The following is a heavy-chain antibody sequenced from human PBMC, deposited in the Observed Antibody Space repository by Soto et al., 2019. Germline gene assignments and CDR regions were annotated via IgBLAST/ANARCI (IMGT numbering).Heavy chain of an antibody. CDR2: ISPDGGST. D-gene: IGHD6-19*01. V-gene: IGHV3-64*04. Sequence: GGSLRLSCAASGFTFSNYWMAWVRQAPGKGLEYVSVISPDGGSTYYADSVKGRFTVSRDNSKNTLYLQMNSLRAEDTAVYYCARGPSGWPSPWGQGTLVTV. J-gene: IGHJ5*02. CDR1: GFTFSNYW. CDR3: ARGPSGWPSP.